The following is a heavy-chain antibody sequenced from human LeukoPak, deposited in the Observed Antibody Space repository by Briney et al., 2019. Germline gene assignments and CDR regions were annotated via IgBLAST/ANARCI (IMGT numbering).Heavy chain of an antibody. D-gene: IGHD1-26*01. J-gene: IGHJ5*02. CDR2: IYTSGST. V-gene: IGHV4-4*07. CDR3: ARDRVGAIMGEFENWFDP. CDR1: GGSISSYY. Sequence: SETLSLTCTVSGGSISSYYWSWIRQPPGKGLEWIGRIYTSGSTNYNPSLKSRVTMSVDTSKNQFSLKLSSVTAADTAVYYCARDRVGAIMGEFENWFDPWGQGTLVTVSS.